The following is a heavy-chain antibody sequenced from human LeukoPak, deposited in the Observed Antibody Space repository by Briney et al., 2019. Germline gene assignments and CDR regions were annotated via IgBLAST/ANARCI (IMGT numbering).Heavy chain of an antibody. V-gene: IGHV4-39*07. J-gene: IGHJ4*02. CDR3: ARFRLDGIAAPN. D-gene: IGHD6-6*01. CDR2: IYYSGNT. CDR1: GGSITSSSYY. Sequence: SETLSLTCTVSGGSITSSSYYWGWIRQPPGKGLEWIGSIYYSGNTYYNPSLKSRVTISVDTSKNQFSLKLSSVTAADTAVYYCARFRLDGIAAPNWGQGTLVTVSS.